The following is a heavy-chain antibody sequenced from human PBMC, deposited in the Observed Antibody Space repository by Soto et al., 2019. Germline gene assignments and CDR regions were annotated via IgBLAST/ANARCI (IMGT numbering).Heavy chain of an antibody. CDR1: GFTFSSYA. J-gene: IGHJ4*02. D-gene: IGHD6-6*01. CDR3: ARDQTPGPIAALTAGY. Sequence: PGGSLRLSCAAAGFTFSSYAMHWVRQAPGKGLEWVAVIAYDGSNKYYADSVKGRFTISRDNSKNTLYLQMNSLRAEDTAVYYCARDQTPGPIAALTAGYWGQGTLVTVSS. CDR2: IAYDGSNK. V-gene: IGHV3-30-3*01.